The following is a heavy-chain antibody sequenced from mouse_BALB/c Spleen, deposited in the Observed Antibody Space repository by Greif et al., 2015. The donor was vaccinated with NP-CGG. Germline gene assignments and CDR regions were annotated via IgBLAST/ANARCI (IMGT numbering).Heavy chain of an antibody. CDR3: AREDYDVWFAY. Sequence: EVKLMESGPELVKPGASVKMSCKASGYTFTSYVMHWVKQKPGQGLEWIGYINPYNDGTKYNEKFKGKATLTSDKSSSTAYMELSSLTSEDSAVYYCAREDYDVWFAYWGQGTLVTVSA. V-gene: IGHV1-14*01. CDR2: INPYNDGT. J-gene: IGHJ3*01. CDR1: GYTFTSYV. D-gene: IGHD2-4*01.